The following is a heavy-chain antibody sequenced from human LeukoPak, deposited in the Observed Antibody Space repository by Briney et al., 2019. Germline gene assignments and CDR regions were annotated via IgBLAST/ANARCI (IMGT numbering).Heavy chain of an antibody. Sequence: SQTLSLTCTVSGGSISSGGYYWSWIRQPPGKGLEWIGYIYHSGSTYYNPSLKSRVTISVDRSKNQFSLKPSSVTAADTAVYYCARESITMVRGVNFFDYWGQGTLVTVSS. J-gene: IGHJ4*02. CDR2: IYHSGST. V-gene: IGHV4-30-2*01. CDR3: ARESITMVRGVNFFDY. D-gene: IGHD3-10*01. CDR1: GGSISSGGYY.